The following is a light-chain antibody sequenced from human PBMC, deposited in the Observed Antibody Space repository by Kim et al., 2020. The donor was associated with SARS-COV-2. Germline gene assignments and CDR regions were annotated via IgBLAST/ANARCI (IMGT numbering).Light chain of an antibody. CDR3: QTWGTGIHWV. Sequence: QLVLTQSPSASASLGASVKLTCTLSSGHSSYAIAWHQQQPEKGPRYLMKLNSDGSHSKWDGIPDRFSGSSSGAERYLTISSLQSEDEADYYCQTWGTGIHWVFGGGTKVTVL. CDR1: SGHSSYA. CDR2: LNSDGSH. V-gene: IGLV4-69*01. J-gene: IGLJ3*02.